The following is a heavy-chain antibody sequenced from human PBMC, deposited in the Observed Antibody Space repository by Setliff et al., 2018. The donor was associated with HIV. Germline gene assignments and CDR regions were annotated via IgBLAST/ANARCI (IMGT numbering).Heavy chain of an antibody. V-gene: IGHV4-34*01. CDR1: GGSFSGYF. CDR3: ARLSSYRSSSYYFDY. Sequence: SETLSLTCAVYGGSFSGYFWTWIRQPPGKGLECIGEINHSGNTNYNASLKSRLTISIDMSKRQFYLRLNSVTAADTAVYHCARLSSYRSSSYYFDYWGQGALVTVSS. CDR2: INHSGNT. J-gene: IGHJ4*02. D-gene: IGHD6-6*01.